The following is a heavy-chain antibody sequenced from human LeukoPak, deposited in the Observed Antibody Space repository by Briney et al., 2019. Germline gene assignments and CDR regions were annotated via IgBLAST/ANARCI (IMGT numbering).Heavy chain of an antibody. D-gene: IGHD6-13*01. CDR3: ASAGGYSSSWYTPEAFDI. J-gene: IGHJ3*02. Sequence: SETLSLTCTVSGGSISSYYWSWLRQPPGKGLEGIGYIYYSGSTNYNPSLKSRVTISVDTSKNQFSLKLSSVTAADTAVYYCASAGGYSSSWYTPEAFDIWGQGTMVTVSS. V-gene: IGHV4-59*01. CDR2: IYYSGST. CDR1: GGSISSYY.